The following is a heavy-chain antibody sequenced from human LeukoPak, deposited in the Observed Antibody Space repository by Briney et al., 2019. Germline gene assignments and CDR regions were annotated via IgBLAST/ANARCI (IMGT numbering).Heavy chain of an antibody. V-gene: IGHV1-2*02. Sequence: ASVKVSCKASGYTFTGYYMHWVRQAPGQGLEWMGWINPNSGGTNYAQKFQGRVTMTRDTSISTAYMELSRLRSDDTAVYYCARARKLLWCRELGPNWFDPWGQGSLVTV. D-gene: IGHD3-10*01. J-gene: IGHJ5*02. CDR2: INPNSGGT. CDR3: ARARKLLWCRELGPNWFDP. CDR1: GYTFTGYY.